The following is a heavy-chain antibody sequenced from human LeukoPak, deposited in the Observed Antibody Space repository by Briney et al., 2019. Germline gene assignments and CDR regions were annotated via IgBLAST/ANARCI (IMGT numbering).Heavy chain of an antibody. J-gene: IGHJ6*02. CDR2: MNPNSGNT. CDR3: AIAYGSGRHYYYYGMDV. D-gene: IGHD3-10*01. V-gene: IGHV1-8*01. CDR1: GYTFTSYD. Sequence: ASVKVSCKASGYTFTSYDINWVRQATGQGLEWMGWMNPNSGNTGYAQKFQGRVTMTRNTSISTAYMELSSLRSEDTAVYYCAIAYGSGRHYYYYGMDVWGQGTTVTVSS.